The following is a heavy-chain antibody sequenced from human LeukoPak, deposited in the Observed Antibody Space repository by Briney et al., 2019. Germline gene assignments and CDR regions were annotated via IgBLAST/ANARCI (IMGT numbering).Heavy chain of an antibody. V-gene: IGHV4-59*01. CDR2: IYYSGST. Sequence: PSETLSLTCTVSGGSISSYYWSWIRQPPGKGLEWIGYIYYSGSTNYNPSLKSRVTISVDTSKNQFSLQLSSVTAADTAVYYCARDYGAGSGSYYNAHYWGQGTLVTVSS. J-gene: IGHJ4*02. CDR3: ARDYGAGSGSYYNAHY. CDR1: GGSISSYY. D-gene: IGHD3-10*01.